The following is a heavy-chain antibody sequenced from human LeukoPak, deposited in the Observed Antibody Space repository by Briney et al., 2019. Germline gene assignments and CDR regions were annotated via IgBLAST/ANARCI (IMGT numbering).Heavy chain of an antibody. Sequence: GGSLRLSCAASGFTFSGSAMHWVRQASGKGLEWVGRIRSKANSYATAYAASVKGRFTISRDDSKNTAYLQMNSLKAEDTAVYYCTRLDRSSAWGQGTLVTVSS. J-gene: IGHJ5*02. D-gene: IGHD6-13*01. CDR2: IRSKANSYAT. CDR1: GFTFSGSA. CDR3: TRLDRSSA. V-gene: IGHV3-73*01.